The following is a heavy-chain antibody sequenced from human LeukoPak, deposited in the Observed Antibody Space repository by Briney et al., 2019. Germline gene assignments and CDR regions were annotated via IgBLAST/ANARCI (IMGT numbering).Heavy chain of an antibody. CDR2: IYTSGST. J-gene: IGHJ4*02. Sequence: SETLSLTCTVSGGSICSYYWSWIRQPAGKGLEWIGRIYTSGSTNYNPSLKSRVTMSVDTSKNQFSLKLSSVTAADTAVYYCARDSTHTTTYFDYWGQGTLVTVSS. CDR3: ARDSTHTTTYFDY. V-gene: IGHV4-4*07. D-gene: IGHD4-17*01. CDR1: GGSICSYY.